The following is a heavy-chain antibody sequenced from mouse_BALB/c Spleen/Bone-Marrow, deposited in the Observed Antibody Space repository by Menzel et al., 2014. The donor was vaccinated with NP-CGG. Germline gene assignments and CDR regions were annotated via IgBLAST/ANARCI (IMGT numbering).Heavy chain of an antibody. J-gene: IGHJ4*01. CDR2: IWAGGST. CDR3: ARYGYFNAMDY. CDR1: GFSLTSYG. D-gene: IGHD2-2*01. Sequence: VMLVESGPGLVAPSPSLSITCTVSGFSLTSYGVHWVRQPPGKGLEWLGVIWAGGSTNYNSALMSRLSISKDNSKSQVFLKMNSLQTDDTAMYYCARYGYFNAMDYWGQGTSVTGSS. V-gene: IGHV2-9*02.